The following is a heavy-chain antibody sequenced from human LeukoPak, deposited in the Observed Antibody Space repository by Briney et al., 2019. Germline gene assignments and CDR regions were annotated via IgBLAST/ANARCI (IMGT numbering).Heavy chain of an antibody. Sequence: GGSLRLSCAASGFTVSSNYMSWVRQAPGKGLEWVSVIYSGGSSYYADSVKGRFTIFRDNSKTTLYIHMNSMRAEDTAVYYCARAYGGYILDAFDIWGQGTMVTVSS. V-gene: IGHV3-53*01. D-gene: IGHD5-12*01. CDR3: ARAYGGYILDAFDI. CDR2: IYSGGSS. J-gene: IGHJ3*02. CDR1: GFTVSSNY.